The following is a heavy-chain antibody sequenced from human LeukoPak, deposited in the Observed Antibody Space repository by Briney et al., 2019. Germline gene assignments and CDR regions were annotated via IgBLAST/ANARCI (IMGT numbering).Heavy chain of an antibody. J-gene: IGHJ5*02. V-gene: IGHV4-61*02. CDR3: ARDRPYIVVVPAALREQLAPNWFAP. D-gene: IGHD2-2*01. Sequence: PSQTLSLTCTVSGGSISSGSYYWSWIRQPAGKGLEWIGRIYTSGSTNYNPSLKSRVTISVDTSKNQFSLKLSSVTAADSAVYYCARDRPYIVVVPAALREQLAPNWFAPWGQGTLVTVPS. CDR1: GGSISSGSYY. CDR2: IYTSGST.